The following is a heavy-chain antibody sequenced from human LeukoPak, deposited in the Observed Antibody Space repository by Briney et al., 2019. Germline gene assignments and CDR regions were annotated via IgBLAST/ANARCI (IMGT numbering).Heavy chain of an antibody. J-gene: IGHJ6*03. D-gene: IGHD6-19*01. Sequence: PGGSLRLSCAASGFTFSSYWMSWVRQAPGKGLEWVANIKQDGSEKYYVDSVKGRFTISRDNAKNSLYLQMNSLRAEDTAVYYCARDRFRVFSGWYYYYYYMDVWGKGTTVTVS. CDR3: ARDRFRVFSGWYYYYYYMDV. CDR1: GFTFSSYW. CDR2: IKQDGSEK. V-gene: IGHV3-7*01.